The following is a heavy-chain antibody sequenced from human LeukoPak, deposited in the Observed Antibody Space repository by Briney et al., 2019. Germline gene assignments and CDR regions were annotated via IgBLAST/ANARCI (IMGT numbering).Heavy chain of an antibody. CDR2: ISDSGGST. V-gene: IGHV3-23*01. J-gene: IGHJ4*02. CDR1: GITLSNYG. Sequence: GGSLRLSCAVSGITLSNYGMSWVRQAPGKGPEWVAGISDSGGSTNYADSVKGRFTISRDNPKNTLYLQMNSLRAEDTAVYFCARRGVVIRVILVGFHKEAFYFDSWGQGALVTVSS. D-gene: IGHD3-22*01. CDR3: ARRGVVIRVILVGFHKEAFYFDS.